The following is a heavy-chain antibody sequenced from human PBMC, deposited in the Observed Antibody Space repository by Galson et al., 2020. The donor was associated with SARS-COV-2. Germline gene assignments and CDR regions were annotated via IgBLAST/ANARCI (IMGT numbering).Heavy chain of an antibody. V-gene: IGHV3-30*18. CDR3: AKEGGISIAAAGTQSYYYYCGMDV. D-gene: IGHD6-13*01. J-gene: IGHJ6*02. Sequence: GESLKLPCAASGFTFSSYGMHWVRQAPGQGLERVAVISYEGSNKYQAESVTGRFTLSRDNSKNTLYLQMNSLRAEDTAVYYCAKEGGISIAAAGTQSYYYYCGMDVWGQGTTVTVSS. CDR2: ISYEGSNK. CDR1: GFTFSSYG.